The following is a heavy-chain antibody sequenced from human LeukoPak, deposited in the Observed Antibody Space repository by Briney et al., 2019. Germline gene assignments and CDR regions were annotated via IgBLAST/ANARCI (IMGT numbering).Heavy chain of an antibody. V-gene: IGHV4-38-2*01. J-gene: IGHJ4*02. CDR1: GGSFSGYY. D-gene: IGHD3-3*01. CDR3: AKSKSGYPQE. Sequence: SETLSLTCAVYGGSFSGYYWAWLRQSPVKGLEWIGSVYLTGSTFYNPSLKSRVTISVDMSKNQFSLNLTSVTAADTAVYYCAKSKSGYPQEWGQGTLVTVSS. CDR2: VYLTGST.